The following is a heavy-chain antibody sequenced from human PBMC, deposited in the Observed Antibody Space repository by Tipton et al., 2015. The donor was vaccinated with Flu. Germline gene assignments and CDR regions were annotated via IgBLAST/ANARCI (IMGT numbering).Heavy chain of an antibody. CDR3: ARELGHYDFWSGTNYYYYGMDV. D-gene: IGHD3-3*01. CDR1: GGTFSSYA. V-gene: IGHV1-69*09. Sequence: QVQLVQSGAKVKKPGSSVKVSCKASGGTFSSYALSWVRQAPGQGLEWMGGIIPLLGIANYAQQFQGRVTITADKSTSTAYMELSSLGSEDTAVYYCARELGHYDFWSGTNYYYYGMDVWGQGTTVTVSS. CDR2: IIPLLGIA. J-gene: IGHJ6*02.